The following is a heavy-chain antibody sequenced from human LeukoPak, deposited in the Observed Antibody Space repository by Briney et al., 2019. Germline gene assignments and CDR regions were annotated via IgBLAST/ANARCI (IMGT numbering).Heavy chain of an antibody. CDR2: INPKSGVT. CDR1: GYTFSDYF. J-gene: IGHJ4*02. Sequence: ASVKVSCKASGYTFSDYFVHWVRQAPGQGPERMGWINPKSGVTKYAQKFQGRVTMVWDTATTTVYMDLSSLTSDDTAVYFCARGWGSLYYFDFWGQGTLVTVSS. V-gene: IGHV1-2*02. D-gene: IGHD3-16*01. CDR3: ARGWGSLYYFDF.